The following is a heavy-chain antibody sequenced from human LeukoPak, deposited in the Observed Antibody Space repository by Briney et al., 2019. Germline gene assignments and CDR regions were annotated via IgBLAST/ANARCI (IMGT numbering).Heavy chain of an antibody. V-gene: IGHV3-21*01. CDR1: GFTFSSYS. CDR2: ISSSSSYI. Sequence: GESLRLSCAASGFTFSSYSMNWVRQAPGKGLEWVSSISSSSSYIYYADSVKGRFTISRDNAKNSLYLQMNSLRAEDTAVYYCARGGHSSLTGYRNNWFDPWGQGTLVTVSS. D-gene: IGHD3-9*01. CDR3: ARGGHSSLTGYRNNWFDP. J-gene: IGHJ5*02.